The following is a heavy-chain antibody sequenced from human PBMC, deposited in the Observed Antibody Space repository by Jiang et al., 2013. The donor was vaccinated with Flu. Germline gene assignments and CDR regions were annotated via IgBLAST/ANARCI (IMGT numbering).Heavy chain of an antibody. CDR2: IYNSGST. Sequence: SGSGLVKPSETLSLTCTVSGGSISSGYWTWIRQSPGKRLEWIGFIYNSGSTNYNPSLKSRVTILVDTSKNQFSLKLNSVTAADTAVYYCARDLPSDYWGQGALVTVSS. CDR3: ARDLPSDY. V-gene: IGHV4-59*13. J-gene: IGHJ4*02. CDR1: GGSISSGY.